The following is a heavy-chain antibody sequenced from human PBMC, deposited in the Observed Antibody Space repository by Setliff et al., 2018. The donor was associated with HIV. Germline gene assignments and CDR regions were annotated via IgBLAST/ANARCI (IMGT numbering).Heavy chain of an antibody. V-gene: IGHV3-48*03. CDR1: GFTFSSYE. Sequence: PGGSLRLSCGASGFTFSSYEMNWVRQAPGKGLEWVSSISSSGSTIYYADSVKGRFTISRDNAKNSLYLQMNSLRAEDTAVYYCARWGFHHYNFWSGYYQHYYYYGMDVWGQGTTVTVSS. CDR2: ISSSGSTI. D-gene: IGHD3-3*01. J-gene: IGHJ6*02. CDR3: ARWGFHHYNFWSGYYQHYYYYGMDV.